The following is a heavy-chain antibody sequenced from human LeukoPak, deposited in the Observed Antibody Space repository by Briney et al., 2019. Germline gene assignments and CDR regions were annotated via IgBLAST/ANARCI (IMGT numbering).Heavy chain of an antibody. CDR3: ARQPSGYYMGYYYYYMDV. D-gene: IGHD3-3*01. J-gene: IGHJ6*03. CDR1: GGSISSSSYY. V-gene: IGHV4-39*01. CDR2: MYYSGST. Sequence: PSETLSLTCTVSGGSISSSSYYWGWIRQPPGKGLEWIGSMYYSGSTYYNPSLKSRVTISVDTSKNQFSLKLSSVTAADTAVYYCARQPSGYYMGYYYYYMDVWGKGTTVTVSS.